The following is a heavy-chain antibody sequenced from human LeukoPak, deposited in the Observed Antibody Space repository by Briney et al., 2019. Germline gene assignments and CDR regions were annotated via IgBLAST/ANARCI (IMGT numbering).Heavy chain of an antibody. CDR3: ARDLSFSGWYGGRETRNDY. Sequence: QSGGSLRLSCAASGFTFSSYWMSWVRQAPGKRLEWVANIKLDESDKYYVDSVKGRFTISRDNAKNSLYLQMNSLRAEDTAVYYCARDLSFSGWYGGRETRNDYWGQGTLVTVSS. V-gene: IGHV3-7*01. J-gene: IGHJ4*02. CDR2: IKLDESDK. CDR1: GFTFSSYW. D-gene: IGHD6-19*01.